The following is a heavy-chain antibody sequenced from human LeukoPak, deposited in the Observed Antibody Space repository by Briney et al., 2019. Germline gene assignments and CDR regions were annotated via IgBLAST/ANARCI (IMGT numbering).Heavy chain of an antibody. CDR3: ASESRRYSSSWYFDY. CDR2: ISSASTTI. D-gene: IGHD6-13*01. V-gene: IGHV3-48*01. Sequence: HPGGSLRLSCAASGFTFSYYTMNWVRQAPGKGLEWVSYISSASTTIYYADSVKGRFTISRDNVKNSLYLQMNSLRAEDTAVYYCASESRRYSSSWYFDYWGQGTLVTVSS. J-gene: IGHJ4*02. CDR1: GFTFSYYT.